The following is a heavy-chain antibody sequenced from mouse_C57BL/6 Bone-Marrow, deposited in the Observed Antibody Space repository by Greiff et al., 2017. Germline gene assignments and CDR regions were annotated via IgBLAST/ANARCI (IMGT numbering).Heavy chain of an antibody. V-gene: IGHV1-53*01. Sequence: VQLQQPGTELVKPGASVKLSCKASGYTFTSYCMHWVKQRPGQGLEWIGNINPSNGGTNYNEKFKSKATLTVDKSSSTAYMQLSSLTSEDSAVYYCARWGDRIPLAGPNYDGKLFDYCGQGTTLTVSS. CDR3: ARWGDRIPLAGPNYDGKLFDY. J-gene: IGHJ2*01. CDR1: GYTFTSYC. CDR2: INPSNGGT. D-gene: IGHD1-1*01.